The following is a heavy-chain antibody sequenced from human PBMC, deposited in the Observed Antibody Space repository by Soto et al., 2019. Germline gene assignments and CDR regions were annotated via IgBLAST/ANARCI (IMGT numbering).Heavy chain of an antibody. CDR1: GFTFSSYW. J-gene: IGHJ3*02. CDR3: ARAIMYYDFWSGPRVAFDI. CDR2: IKQDGSEK. D-gene: IGHD3-3*01. Sequence: PGGSLRLSCAASGFTFSSYWMSWVRQAPGKGLEWVANIKQDGSEKYNVDSVKGRFTISRDNAKNSLYLQMNSLRAEDTAVYYCARAIMYYDFWSGPRVAFDIWGQGTMVTVSS. V-gene: IGHV3-7*01.